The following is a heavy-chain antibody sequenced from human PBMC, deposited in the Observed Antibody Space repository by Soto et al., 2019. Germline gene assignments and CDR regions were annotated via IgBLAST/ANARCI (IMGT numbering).Heavy chain of an antibody. D-gene: IGHD6-6*01. V-gene: IGHV3-30*18. J-gene: IGHJ4*02. CDR3: AKLAARLGFDY. CDR1: GFTFSSYG. CDR2: ISYDGSNK. Sequence: QVQLVESGGGVVQPGRSLRLSCAASGFTFSSYGMHWVRQAPGKGLEWVAVISYDGSNKYYADSVKGRFTISRDNSKNTLYLQMNSLRAEDTAVYYCAKLAARLGFDYWGPGTLVTVSS.